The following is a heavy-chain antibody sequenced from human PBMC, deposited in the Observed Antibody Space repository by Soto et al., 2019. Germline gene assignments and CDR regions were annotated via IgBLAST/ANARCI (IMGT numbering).Heavy chain of an antibody. CDR2: IFHGGNT. CDR1: GFFISSGNY. D-gene: IGHD2-15*01. J-gene: IGHJ3*01. V-gene: IGHV4-38-2*01. Sequence: PSEPLSLTCAVSGFFISSGNYWGWIRKPPGKGLEWIGIIFHGGNTYYNPSLKSRVTISVDMSKNQFSLKLNSVTAADTAVYYCARARWYDAFDVWGQGTVVTVSS. CDR3: ARARWYDAFDV.